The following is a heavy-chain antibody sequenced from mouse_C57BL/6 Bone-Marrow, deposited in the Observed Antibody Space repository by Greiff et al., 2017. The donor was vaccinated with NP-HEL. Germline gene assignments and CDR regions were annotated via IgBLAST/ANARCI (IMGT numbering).Heavy chain of an antibody. CDR2: IDPETGGT. D-gene: IGHD2-1*01. V-gene: IGHV1-15*01. J-gene: IGHJ2*01. CDR1: GYTFTDYE. CDR3: TRGSGNYGY. Sequence: VQGVESGAELVRPGASVTLSCKASGYTFTDYEMHWVKQTPVHGLEWIGAIDPETGGTAYNQKFKGKAILTADKSSSTAYMELRSLTSEDSAVYYCTRGSGNYGYWGQGTTLTVSS.